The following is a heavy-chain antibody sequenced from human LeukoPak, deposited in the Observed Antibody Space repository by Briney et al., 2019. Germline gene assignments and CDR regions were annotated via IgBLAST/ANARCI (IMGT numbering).Heavy chain of an antibody. CDR2: IYTSGST. J-gene: IGHJ4*02. CDR1: GGSISSYY. CDR3: ASSRVYSGSWYYYFDN. D-gene: IGHD5-12*01. V-gene: IGHV4-4*07. Sequence: SETLSLTCTVSGGSISSYYWSWIRQPAGKGLEWIGRIYTSGSTNYNPSLKSRVTISVDTSKNLFSLKLSSVTAADTAVYYCASSRVYSGSWYYYFDNWGQGTLVTVSS.